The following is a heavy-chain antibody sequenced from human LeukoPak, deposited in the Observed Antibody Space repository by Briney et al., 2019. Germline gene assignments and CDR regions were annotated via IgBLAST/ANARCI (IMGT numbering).Heavy chain of an antibody. J-gene: IGHJ4*02. CDR2: IYPGGNT. Sequence: GGSLRLSCAASEFTVSSNYMSWVRQAPGKGLEWVSVIYPGGNTYYADSVKGRFTISRDNSKNTLYLQMNILGADDTAVYYCARGGGYGQDFDYWGQGTPVTVSS. CDR1: EFTVSSNY. V-gene: IGHV3-53*01. D-gene: IGHD5-12*01. CDR3: ARGGGYGQDFDY.